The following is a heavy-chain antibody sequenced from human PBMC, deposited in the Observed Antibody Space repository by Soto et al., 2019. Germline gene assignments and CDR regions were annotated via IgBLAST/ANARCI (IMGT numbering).Heavy chain of an antibody. J-gene: IGHJ6*03. V-gene: IGHV3-7*01. CDR1: GFTFSSYC. CDR2: IKQDGSEK. CDR3: ARDQYVDHPYYYYYYMDV. D-gene: IGHD5-12*01. Sequence: GGSLRLSCAASGFTFSSYCMSWVRQAPGKGLEWVANIKQDGSEKYYVDSVKGRFTISRDNAKNSLYLQMNSLRAEDTAVYYSARDQYVDHPYYYYYYMDVWGKGTTVTVSS.